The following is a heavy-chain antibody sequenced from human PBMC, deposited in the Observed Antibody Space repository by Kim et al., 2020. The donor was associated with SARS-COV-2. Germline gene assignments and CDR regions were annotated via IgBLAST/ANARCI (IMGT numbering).Heavy chain of an antibody. CDR1: GFTFSSYG. V-gene: IGHV3-30*18. CDR2: ISYDGSNK. D-gene: IGHD3-3*01. Sequence: GGSLRLSCAASGFTFSSYGMHWVRQAPGKGLEWVAVISYDGSNKYYADSVKGRFTISRDNSKNTLYLQMNSLRAEDTAVYYCAKVHGVEGSLTYYDFWSGYRYYGMDVWGQGTTVTVSS. J-gene: IGHJ6*02. CDR3: AKVHGVEGSLTYYDFWSGYRYYGMDV.